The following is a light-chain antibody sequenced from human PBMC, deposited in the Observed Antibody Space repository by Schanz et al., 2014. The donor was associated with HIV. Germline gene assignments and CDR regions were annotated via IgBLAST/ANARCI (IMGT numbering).Light chain of an antibody. CDR2: GAS. Sequence: ETVLTQSPGSLSLSPGERATLSCRASQSVSGDYFAWYQQKPGQAPRLLIYGASSRAAGIPDRFSGSGSGTDFTLTISRLEPEDFAVYYCQQYGSSPATFGQGTKVEIK. V-gene: IGKV3-20*01. CDR3: QQYGSSPAT. CDR1: QSVSGDY. J-gene: IGKJ1*01.